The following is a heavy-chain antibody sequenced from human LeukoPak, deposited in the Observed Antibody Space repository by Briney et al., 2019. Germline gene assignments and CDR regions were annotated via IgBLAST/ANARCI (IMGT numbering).Heavy chain of an antibody. V-gene: IGHV3-21*01. Sequence: GGSLRLSCAASGFTFSNYSMNWVRQAPGKGLEWVSSIGSGSSYIYYADSVKGQFTISRDNAKNSLYLQMNSLRAEDTAVYYCARNLEGSGYDYWGQGTLVTVSS. D-gene: IGHD6-19*01. CDR2: IGSGSSYI. CDR1: GFTFSNYS. CDR3: ARNLEGSGYDY. J-gene: IGHJ4*02.